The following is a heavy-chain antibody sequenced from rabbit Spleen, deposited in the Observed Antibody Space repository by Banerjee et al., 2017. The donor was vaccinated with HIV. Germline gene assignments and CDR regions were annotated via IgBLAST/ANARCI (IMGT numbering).Heavy chain of an antibody. D-gene: IGHD1-1*01. CDR2: IDTNDADT. CDR1: GFSFSSNW. J-gene: IGHJ2*01. Sequence: QEQLVESGGGLVKPGGTLTLTCTVSGFSFSSNWICWVRQAPGKGLEWIACIDTNDADTDYANWPKGRFTISKTSSTTVTLQMTSLTAADTATYFCARNYVNAFDPWGQGTLVTVS. CDR3: ARNYVNAFDP. V-gene: IGHV1S45*01.